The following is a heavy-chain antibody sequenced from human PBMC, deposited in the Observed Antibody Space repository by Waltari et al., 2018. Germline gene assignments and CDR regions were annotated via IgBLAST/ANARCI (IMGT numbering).Heavy chain of an antibody. V-gene: IGHV4-39*07. Sequence: QLQLQESGPGLVKPSETLSPTCTVSGGSISSRTYYWGWIRQPPGKGLECIGSIYSRGTTYHNPSLKSRITISIDTSQNQFSLKLYSVTAADTAVYYCARLPLNYAVDVWGQGTTVTVSS. CDR1: GGSISSRTYY. J-gene: IGHJ6*02. CDR2: IYSRGTT. CDR3: ARLPLNYAVDV. D-gene: IGHD3-9*01.